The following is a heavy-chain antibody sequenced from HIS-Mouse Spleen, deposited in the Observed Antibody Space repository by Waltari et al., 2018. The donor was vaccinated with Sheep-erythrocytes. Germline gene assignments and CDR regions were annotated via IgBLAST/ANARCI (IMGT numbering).Heavy chain of an antibody. V-gene: IGHV3-30*04. D-gene: IGHD1-26*01. CDR3: AREGNSGSSNAFDI. Sequence: PGKGLEWGAVISYDGSNKYYADSVKGRFTISRDNSKNTLYLQMNSLRAEDTAVYYCAREGNSGSSNAFDIWGQGTMVTVSS. J-gene: IGHJ3*02. CDR2: ISYDGSNK.